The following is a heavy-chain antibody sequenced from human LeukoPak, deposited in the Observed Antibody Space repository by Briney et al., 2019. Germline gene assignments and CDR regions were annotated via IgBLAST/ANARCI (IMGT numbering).Heavy chain of an antibody. CDR3: AKGSSTYSITSYWYFDL. CDR1: GFTFSTYA. CDR2: ISSSGGST. J-gene: IGHJ2*01. Sequence: GGSLRLSCAASGFTFSTYAMSWVRQAPGEGLEWVSSISSSGGSTNYEDSVKGRFTISRDNSKNTLYLQMNSLRAEDTAVYYCAKGSSTYSITSYWYFDLWGRGTLVTVSS. D-gene: IGHD6-13*01. V-gene: IGHV3-23*01.